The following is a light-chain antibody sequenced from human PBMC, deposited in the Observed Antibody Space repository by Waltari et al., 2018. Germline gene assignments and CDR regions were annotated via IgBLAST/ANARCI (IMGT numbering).Light chain of an antibody. J-gene: IGKJ4*01. CDR1: QGISNF. CDR3: QKYNSYRFT. V-gene: IGKV1-16*01. CDR2: DAS. Sequence: DIQMTQSPSSLSASVGDRVTIPCRASQGISNFLAWIQQKPGKSPQSLIYDASSWQSGVPPRFSGSRSGTDFTLTISRLQPEDFATYYCQKYNSYRFTFGGGTKVEIK.